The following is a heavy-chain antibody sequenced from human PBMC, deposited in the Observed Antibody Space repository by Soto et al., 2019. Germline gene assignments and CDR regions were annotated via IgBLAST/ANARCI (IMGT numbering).Heavy chain of an antibody. CDR2: IYHTGTT. D-gene: IGHD6-13*01. V-gene: IGHV4-59*03. Sequence: PSETLSLTCTVSGDSIRSSYWTWIRQAPGRGLEWIGDIYHTGTTNYNPSLKSRVSISVDTSKNQFSLRLRSVTATHTAIYFCAKISAGSTDETMFTVFDHWGQGTLVTVSS. CDR3: AKISAGSTDETMFTVFDH. CDR1: GDSIRSSY. J-gene: IGHJ4*02.